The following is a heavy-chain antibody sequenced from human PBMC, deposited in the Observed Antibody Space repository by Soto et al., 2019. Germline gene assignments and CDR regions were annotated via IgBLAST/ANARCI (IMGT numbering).Heavy chain of an antibody. CDR2: IIPIFGTA. D-gene: IGHD2-15*01. V-gene: IGHV1-69*13. Sequence: SVKVSCKASGGTFSSYAISWVRQAPGQGLEWMGGIIPIFGTANYAQKFQGRVTITADESTSTAYMELSSLRSEDTAVYYCARVREYCSGGSCQNFDYWGQGTLVTVSS. J-gene: IGHJ4*02. CDR3: ARVREYCSGGSCQNFDY. CDR1: GGTFSSYA.